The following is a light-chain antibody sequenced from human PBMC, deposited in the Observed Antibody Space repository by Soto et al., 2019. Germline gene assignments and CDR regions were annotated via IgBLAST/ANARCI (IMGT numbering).Light chain of an antibody. Sequence: EIVLTQSPGTLSLSPVERATLSCRASQTVRSSYLAWYQQRPGQAPRLLIYDASSRATGIPDRFSGSGSGTDFTLTISRLEPEDFAVYYCQQYVSSPPTFGQGTKVDIK. CDR2: DAS. CDR1: QTVRSSY. CDR3: QQYVSSPPT. J-gene: IGKJ1*01. V-gene: IGKV3-20*01.